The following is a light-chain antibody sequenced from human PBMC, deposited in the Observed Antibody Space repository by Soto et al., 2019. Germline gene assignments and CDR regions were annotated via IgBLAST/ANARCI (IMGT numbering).Light chain of an antibody. Sequence: EIVLTQSPGTLSLSPGERATLSCRASQSVSSSYLAWYQQKPGQAPRLLIYGASSRATGIPDRFSGSGSGTDFTLTISRPEPEDFAVYYCQHYAGSLFTFGPGTKVDLK. CDR2: GAS. J-gene: IGKJ3*01. V-gene: IGKV3-20*01. CDR1: QSVSSSY. CDR3: QHYAGSLFT.